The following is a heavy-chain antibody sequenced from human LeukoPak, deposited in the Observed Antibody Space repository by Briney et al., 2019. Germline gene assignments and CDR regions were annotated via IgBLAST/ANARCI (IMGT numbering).Heavy chain of an antibody. J-gene: IGHJ4*02. CDR3: ARDNRHNGYYFDY. CDR2: INAGNGNT. V-gene: IGHV1-3*01. D-gene: IGHD1-1*01. CDR1: GYTFTSYA. Sequence: ASVTVSCTASGYTFTSYAMHWVRQAPGQRLEWMGWINAGNGNTKYSQKFQGRVTITRDTSASTAYMELSSLRSEDTAVYYCARDNRHNGYYFDYWGQGTLVSVFS.